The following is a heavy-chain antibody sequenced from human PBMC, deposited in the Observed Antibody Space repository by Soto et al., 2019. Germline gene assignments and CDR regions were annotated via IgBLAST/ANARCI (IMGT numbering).Heavy chain of an antibody. CDR1: GFTFSSYG. CDR2: ISYDGSNK. V-gene: IGHV3-30*18. D-gene: IGHD3-22*01. CDR3: AKGPYYYDSTGSFQH. Sequence: QVQLVESGGGVVQPGRSLRLSCAASGFTFSSYGMHWVRQAPGKGLEWVAVISYDGSNKYYADSVKGRFTISRDNSKNTLYLQMNGLRAEDTAVYYCAKGPYYYDSTGSFQHWGQGTLVTVSS. J-gene: IGHJ1*01.